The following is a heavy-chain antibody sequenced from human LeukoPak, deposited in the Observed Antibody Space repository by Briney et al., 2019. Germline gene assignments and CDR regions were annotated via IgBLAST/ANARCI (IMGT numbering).Heavy chain of an antibody. CDR3: ARDRAYSDYKGTTYYFDY. J-gene: IGHJ4*02. D-gene: IGHD3-10*01. V-gene: IGHV4-4*07. CDR2: MYTSGST. Sequence: SETLSLTCTVSYGSISSYYWSLIRQPAGKGLEWIGRMYTSGSTNYNPSLKSRVTMSVDTSKNQFSLKLSSVSAADTAVYYCARDRAYSDYKGTTYYFDYWGQGTLVTVSS. CDR1: YGSISSYY.